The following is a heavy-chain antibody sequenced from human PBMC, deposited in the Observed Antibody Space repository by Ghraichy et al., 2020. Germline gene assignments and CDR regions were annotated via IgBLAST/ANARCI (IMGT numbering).Heavy chain of an antibody. V-gene: IGHV4-39*01. J-gene: IGHJ4*02. CDR2: IYYSGST. CDR1: GGSISSSSYY. CDR3: ARHGSTNSLSY. D-gene: IGHD2-8*01. Sequence: SETLSLTCTGSGGSISSSSYYWGWIRQPPGKGLEWIGSIYYSGSTDYNPSLKSRVTISLDTSKNQFSLKLSSVTAADTAVYYCARHGSTNSLSYWGQGTLVTVYS.